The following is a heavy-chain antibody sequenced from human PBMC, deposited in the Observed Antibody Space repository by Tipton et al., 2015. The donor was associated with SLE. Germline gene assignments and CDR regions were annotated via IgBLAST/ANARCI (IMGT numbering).Heavy chain of an antibody. CDR1: GYTFTSYG. V-gene: IGHV1-18*01. CDR3: ARDIAVAGEGAFDI. Sequence: QLVQSGAEVKKPGASVKVSCKASGYTFTSYGISWVRQAPGQGLEWMGWVSAYNGNTNYAQKLQGRVTMTTDASTSTAYMELRSLRSDDTAVYYCARDIAVAGEGAFDIWGQGTMVTVSS. D-gene: IGHD6-19*01. J-gene: IGHJ3*02. CDR2: VSAYNGNT.